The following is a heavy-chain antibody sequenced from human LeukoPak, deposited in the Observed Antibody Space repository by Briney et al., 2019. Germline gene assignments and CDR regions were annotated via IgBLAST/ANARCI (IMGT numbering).Heavy chain of an antibody. CDR1: GFTFSNYD. V-gene: IGHV3-13*01. CDR2: IGTAGDT. CDR3: ASSPAYSSSWYAIDN. Sequence: PGGSLRLSCAASGFTFSNYDMHWVRQAAGKGLEWVSGIGTAGDTYYPGSVKGRFTISRENAKNSLYLHMNGLSAGDTAVYYCASSPAYSSSWYAIDNWGQGTLVTVSS. D-gene: IGHD6-13*01. J-gene: IGHJ4*02.